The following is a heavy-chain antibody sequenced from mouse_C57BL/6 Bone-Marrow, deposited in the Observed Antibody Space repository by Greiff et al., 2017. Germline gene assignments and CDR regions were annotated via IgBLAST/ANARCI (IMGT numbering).Heavy chain of an antibody. J-gene: IGHJ3*01. CDR3: ARHLIYYDYDGGFAY. CDR2: IDPSDSYT. D-gene: IGHD2-4*01. CDR1: GYTFTSYW. V-gene: IGHV1-50*01. Sequence: QVQLQQPGAELVKPGASVKLSCKASGYTFTSYWMQWVKQRPGQGLEWIGEIDPSDSYTNYTQKFKGKATLTADKSSSTAYMQLNSLTSEDSAVYFCARHLIYYDYDGGFAYWGQGTLVTVSA.